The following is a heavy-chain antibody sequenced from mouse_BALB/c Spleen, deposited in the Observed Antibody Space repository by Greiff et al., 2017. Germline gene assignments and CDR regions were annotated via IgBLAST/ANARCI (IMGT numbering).Heavy chain of an antibody. Sequence: EVQLVESGPGLVKPSQSLSLTCTVTGYSITSDYAWNWIRQFPGNKLEWMGYISYSGSTSYNPSLKSRISITRDTSKNQFFLQLNSVTTEDTATYYCARYYRFQFAYWGQGTLVTVSA. CDR1: GYSITSDYA. J-gene: IGHJ3*01. V-gene: IGHV3-2*02. CDR3: ARYYRFQFAY. D-gene: IGHD2-14*01. CDR2: ISYSGST.